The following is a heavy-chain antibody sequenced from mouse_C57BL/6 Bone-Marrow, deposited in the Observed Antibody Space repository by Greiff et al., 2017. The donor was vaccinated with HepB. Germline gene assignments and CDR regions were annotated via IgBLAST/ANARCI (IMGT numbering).Heavy chain of an antibody. V-gene: IGHV5-6*01. Sequence: EVHLVESGGDLVKPGGSLKLSCAASGFTFSSYGMSWVRQTPDKRLEWVATISSGGSYTYYPDSVKGRFTISRDNAKNTLYLQMSSLKSEDTAMYYCASPLATTGDWYFDVWGTGTTVTVSS. D-gene: IGHD1-1*01. CDR3: ASPLATTGDWYFDV. CDR2: ISSGGSYT. J-gene: IGHJ1*03. CDR1: GFTFSSYG.